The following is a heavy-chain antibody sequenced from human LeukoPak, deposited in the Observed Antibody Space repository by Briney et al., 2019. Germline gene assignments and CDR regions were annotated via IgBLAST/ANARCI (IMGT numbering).Heavy chain of an antibody. J-gene: IGHJ4*02. D-gene: IGHD3-22*01. Sequence: WASVKVSCKASGGTFSSYAISWVRQAPGQRLEWMGWINAGNGNTKYSQKLQGRVTITRDTSASTAYMELSSLRSEDTAVYYCARDPYYDSSGYYSPLYYFDYWGQGTLVTVSS. CDR2: INAGNGNT. CDR1: GGTFSSYA. CDR3: ARDPYYDSSGYYSPLYYFDY. V-gene: IGHV1-3*01.